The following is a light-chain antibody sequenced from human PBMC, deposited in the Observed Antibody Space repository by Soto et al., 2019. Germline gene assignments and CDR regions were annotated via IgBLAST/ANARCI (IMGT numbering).Light chain of an antibody. Sequence: QSALTQPASVSGSPGQSIAISCIGTSSYVGYHSHVSWYQQHPGKAPKLIIYDVSSRPSGVSDRLSGTKSGNTASLTISGLQAEDEADYHCSSCASGDTLIFGGGTKLTVL. CDR1: SSYVGYHSH. CDR2: DVS. CDR3: SSCASGDTLI. J-gene: IGLJ2*01. V-gene: IGLV2-14*01.